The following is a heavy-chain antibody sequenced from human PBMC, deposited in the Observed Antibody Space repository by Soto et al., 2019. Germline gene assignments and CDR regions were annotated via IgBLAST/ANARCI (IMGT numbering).Heavy chain of an antibody. CDR1: GFTFSDYY. D-gene: IGHD6-13*01. V-gene: IGHV3-11*01. J-gene: IGHJ5*02. CDR3: ARDGETIAAAGTRNWFDP. Sequence: PGGSLRLSCAASGFTFSDYYMSWIRQAPGKGLEWVSYISSSGSTIYYADSVKGRFTISRVNAKNSLYLQMDSLRAEDTAVYYCARDGETIAAAGTRNWFDPWGQGTLVTVSS. CDR2: ISSSGSTI.